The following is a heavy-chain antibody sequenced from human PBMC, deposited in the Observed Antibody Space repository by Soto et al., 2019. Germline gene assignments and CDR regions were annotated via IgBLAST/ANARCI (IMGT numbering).Heavy chain of an antibody. CDR3: AREAVAGPDGYGMDV. J-gene: IGHJ6*02. D-gene: IGHD6-19*01. CDR1: GYTFTGYY. Sequence: QVQLVQSGAEVKKPGASVKVSCKASGYTFTGYYMHWVRQAPGQGLEWMGWINPNSGGTNYAQKFQGWVTMTRDTSISTAYMELSRLRSDDTAVYYCAREAVAGPDGYGMDVWGQGTTVTVSS. V-gene: IGHV1-2*04. CDR2: INPNSGGT.